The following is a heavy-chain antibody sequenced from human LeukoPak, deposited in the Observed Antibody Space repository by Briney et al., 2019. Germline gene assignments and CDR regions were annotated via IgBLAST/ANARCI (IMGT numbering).Heavy chain of an antibody. CDR2: IIPIFGTA. J-gene: IGHJ4*02. Sequence: GASVKVSCKASGGTFSSYAISWVRQAPGQGLEWMGGIIPIFGTANYAQKFQGRVTITVDESTSTAYMELSSLRSEDTAVYYCASSWGFRYCSSTSCYKTFDYWGQGTLVTVSS. CDR1: GGTFSSYA. CDR3: ASSWGFRYCSSTSCYKTFDY. V-gene: IGHV1-69*13. D-gene: IGHD2-2*02.